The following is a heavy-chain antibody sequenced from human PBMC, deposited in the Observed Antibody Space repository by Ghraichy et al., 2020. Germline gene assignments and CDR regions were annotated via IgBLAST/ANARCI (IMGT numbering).Heavy chain of an antibody. CDR3: ARGGVRPGVVVPAAIRGREGWFDP. V-gene: IGHV4-34*01. CDR2: INHSGST. D-gene: IGHD2-2*02. J-gene: IGHJ5*02. Sequence: SETLSLTCAVYGGSFSGYYWSWIRQPPGKGLEWIGEINHSGSTNYNPSLKSRVTISVDTSKNQFSLKLSSVTAADTAVYYCARGGVRPGVVVPAAIRGREGWFDPWGQGTLVTVSS. CDR1: GGSFSGYY.